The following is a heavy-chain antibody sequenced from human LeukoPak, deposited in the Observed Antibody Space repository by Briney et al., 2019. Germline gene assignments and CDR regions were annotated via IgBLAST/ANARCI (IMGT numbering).Heavy chain of an antibody. CDR3: ARGNIVTAAGAFDY. D-gene: IGHD6-13*01. J-gene: IGHJ4*02. Sequence: GGSLRLSCAASGFTFSSYSMNWVRQAPGKGLEWVSYISSSSSIIYYADSGKGRFTISRDNARNSLYLQMNSLRAEDTAVYYCARGNIVTAAGAFDYWGQGTLVTVSS. V-gene: IGHV3-48*01. CDR1: GFTFSSYS. CDR2: ISSSSSII.